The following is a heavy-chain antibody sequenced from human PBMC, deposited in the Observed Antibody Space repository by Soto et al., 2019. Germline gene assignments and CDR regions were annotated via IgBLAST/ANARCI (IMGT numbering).Heavy chain of an antibody. Sequence: PSQTLSLTCAISGDSVSSNSAAWNWIRQSPSRGLEWLGRTYYRSKWYNDYAVSVKSRITINPDTSKNQFSLQLNSVTPEDTAVYYCARDGEDYYDSSGYYYDLNWFDPWGQGTLVTVSS. D-gene: IGHD3-22*01. CDR1: GDSVSSNSAA. V-gene: IGHV6-1*01. J-gene: IGHJ5*02. CDR3: ARDGEDYYDSSGYYYDLNWFDP. CDR2: TYYRSKWYN.